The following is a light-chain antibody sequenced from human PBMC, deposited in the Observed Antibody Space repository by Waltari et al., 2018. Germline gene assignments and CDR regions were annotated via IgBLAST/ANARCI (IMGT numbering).Light chain of an antibody. Sequence: QSALTQPASVSGSPGQSITISCTGTSSDVGSYNLVSWYQQHPGKAPKPMIYEVTKRPSVVSNRFSGSKSGNTASLTISGLQAEDEADYYCCSYAGRSILVSGGGTKLTVL. CDR1: SSDVGSYNL. CDR2: EVT. CDR3: CSYAGRSILV. V-gene: IGLV2-23*02. J-gene: IGLJ3*02.